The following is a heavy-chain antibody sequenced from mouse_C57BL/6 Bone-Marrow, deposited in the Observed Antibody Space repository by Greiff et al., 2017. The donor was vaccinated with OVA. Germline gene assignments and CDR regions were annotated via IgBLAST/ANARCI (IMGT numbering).Heavy chain of an antibody. CDR2: ISSGGSYT. CDR1: GFTFSSYG. CDR3: ARHPYYGKDY. J-gene: IGHJ2*01. V-gene: IGHV5-6*01. Sequence: EVQLVESGGDLVKPGGSLKLSCAASGFTFSSYGMSWVRQTPDKRLEWVATISSGGSYTYYPDSVKGRFTISRDNAKNTLYLQMSSLKSEDTAMYYCARHPYYGKDYWGQGTTLTVSS. D-gene: IGHD1-1*01.